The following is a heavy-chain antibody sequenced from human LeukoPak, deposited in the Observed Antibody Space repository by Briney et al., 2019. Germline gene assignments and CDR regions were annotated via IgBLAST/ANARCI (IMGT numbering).Heavy chain of an antibody. D-gene: IGHD3-3*01. Sequence: ASVKVSCKASGYTFTSYYMHWVRQAPGQGLEWMGWINPNSGGTNYAQKFQGRVTMTRDTSISTAYMELSRLRSDDTAVYYCARPITIFPYYMDVWGKGTTVTVSS. CDR2: INPNSGGT. CDR1: GYTFTSYY. V-gene: IGHV1-2*02. J-gene: IGHJ6*03. CDR3: ARPITIFPYYMDV.